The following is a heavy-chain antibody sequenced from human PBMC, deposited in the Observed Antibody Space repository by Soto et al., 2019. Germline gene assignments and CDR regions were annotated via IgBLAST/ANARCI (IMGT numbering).Heavy chain of an antibody. Sequence: ASVKFSCKPSGYTFTSYAMHWVRQAPGQRLEWMGWINAGNGNTKYSQKFQGRVTITRDTSASTAYMELSSLRSEDTAVYYCARGLPYCSGGSCYSPPLDYWGQGTLVTVS. D-gene: IGHD2-15*01. J-gene: IGHJ4*02. V-gene: IGHV1-3*01. CDR2: INAGNGNT. CDR3: ARGLPYCSGGSCYSPPLDY. CDR1: GYTFTSYA.